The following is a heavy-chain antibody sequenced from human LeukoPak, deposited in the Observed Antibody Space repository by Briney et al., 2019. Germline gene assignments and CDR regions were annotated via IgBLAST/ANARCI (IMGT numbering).Heavy chain of an antibody. J-gene: IGHJ4*02. D-gene: IGHD2-2*01. CDR2: ISGSGGST. V-gene: IGHV3-23*01. CDR3: AKGHPLSVVVPAAMIDY. Sequence: GGSLRLSCAASGFTFSSYAMSWVSQAPGKGLEWVSAISGSGGSTYYADSVKGRFTISRDNSKNTLYLQMNSLRAEDTAVYYCAKGHPLSVVVPAAMIDYWGQGTLVTVSS. CDR1: GFTFSSYA.